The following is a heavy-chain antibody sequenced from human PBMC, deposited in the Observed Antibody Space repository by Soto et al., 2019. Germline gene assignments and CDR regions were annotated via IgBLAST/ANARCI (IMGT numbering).Heavy chain of an antibody. Sequence: QVQLVESGGGVVQPGRSLRLSCAASGFTFSSYAMHWVRQAPGKGLEWVAVISYDGSNKYYADSVKGRFTISRDNSKNTLYLQMNSLRAEDTAVYYCARDLRSSSSYPDYYYGMDVWGQGTTVTVSS. J-gene: IGHJ6*02. CDR1: GFTFSSYA. CDR2: ISYDGSNK. CDR3: ARDLRSSSSYPDYYYGMDV. V-gene: IGHV3-30-3*01. D-gene: IGHD6-13*01.